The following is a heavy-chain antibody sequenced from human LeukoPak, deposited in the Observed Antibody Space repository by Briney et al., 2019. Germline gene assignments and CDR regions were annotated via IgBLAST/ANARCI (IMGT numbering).Heavy chain of an antibody. D-gene: IGHD2-2*01. V-gene: IGHV3-23*01. CDR2: ISGNGGST. J-gene: IGHJ6*02. CDR3: AKDGCSSTSCYYDYYYGMDV. CDR1: GFTFSSYA. Sequence: PGGSLRLSCAASGFTFSSYAMSWVRQAPGKGLEWVSGISGNGGSTYYADSVKGRFTISRDNSKNTLYLQMNSPRAEDTAVYYCAKDGCSSTSCYYDYYYGMDVWGQGTTVTVSS.